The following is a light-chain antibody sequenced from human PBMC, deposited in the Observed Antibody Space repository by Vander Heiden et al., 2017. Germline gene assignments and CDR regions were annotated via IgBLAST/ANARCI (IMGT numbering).Light chain of an antibody. CDR3: QRYNSYPYT. J-gene: IGKJ2*01. Sequence: DIQMTQSPSTLSASVGDRVTITCRASQSISSWLAWYQQKPGKAPKLLIFKASSLESGVPSRFSGSGSGTDFTLTISSLQPDDFATYYCQRYNSYPYTFGQGTKLEIK. CDR2: KAS. CDR1: QSISSW. V-gene: IGKV1-5*03.